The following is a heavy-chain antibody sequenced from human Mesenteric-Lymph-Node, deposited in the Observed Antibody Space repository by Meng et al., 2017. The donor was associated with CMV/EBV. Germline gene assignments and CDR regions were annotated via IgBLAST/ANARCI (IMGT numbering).Heavy chain of an antibody. D-gene: IGHD3-10*01. CDR1: GFNVKDKY. J-gene: IGHJ4*02. V-gene: IGHV3-66*01. CDR2: IYRGANT. CDR3: TGDSVSNPNLDY. Sequence: EGHGVGAGGGLVQPGGSLRLSCASTGFNVKDKYMSWVRQAPGKGLEWVCIIYRGANTYYIDSVKDRFTVYRDNSKNTMYLQMNSLRVGDTAVYYCTGDSVSNPNLDYWGQGTLVTVSS.